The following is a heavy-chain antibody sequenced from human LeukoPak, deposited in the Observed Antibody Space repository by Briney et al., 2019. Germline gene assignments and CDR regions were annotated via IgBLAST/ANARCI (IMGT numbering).Heavy chain of an antibody. J-gene: IGHJ4*02. V-gene: IGHV3-23*01. D-gene: IGHD6-19*01. CDR3: AKDWYAGAGNYFDY. Sequence: GGSLRLSCAASGFTLSSSSMSWVRQAPGKGLEWVSSISGSGGMTYYADAVKGRFTISRDNSKNTLHLQMNRLRAEDTAVYYCAKDWYAGAGNYFDYWGQGTLVTVSS. CDR1: GFTLSSSS. CDR2: ISGSGGMT.